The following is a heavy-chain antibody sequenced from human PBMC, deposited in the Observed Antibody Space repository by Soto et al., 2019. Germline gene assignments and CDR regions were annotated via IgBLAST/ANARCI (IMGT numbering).Heavy chain of an antibody. Sequence: QVQLQESGPGLVKPSQTLSLTCTVSGGSISSGGYYWSWIRQHPGKGLEWIGYIYYSGSTYYNPSPQSRITLTVNTFKNPFVLELSSVAAADTAVYYCAREAYCSGGSCYFYYFDYWGQGTLVTVSS. CDR1: GGSISSGGYY. CDR3: AREAYCSGGSCYFYYFDY. V-gene: IGHV4-31*03. CDR2: IYYSGST. D-gene: IGHD2-15*01. J-gene: IGHJ4*02.